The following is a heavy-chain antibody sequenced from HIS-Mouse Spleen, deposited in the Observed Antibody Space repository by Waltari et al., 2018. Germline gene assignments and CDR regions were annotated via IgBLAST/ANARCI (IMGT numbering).Heavy chain of an antibody. CDR3: TTAEELRFLEWLPEYAAFDI. Sequence: GLVKPGGSLRLSCAASGFTFSNAWMSWVRQAPGKGLEWVGRIKSKTDGGTTDYAAPVKGRFTISRDDSKNTLYLQMNSLKTEDTAVYYCTTAEELRFLEWLPEYAAFDIWGQGTMVTVSS. D-gene: IGHD3-3*01. V-gene: IGHV3-15*01. J-gene: IGHJ3*02. CDR1: GFTFSNAW. CDR2: IKSKTDGGTT.